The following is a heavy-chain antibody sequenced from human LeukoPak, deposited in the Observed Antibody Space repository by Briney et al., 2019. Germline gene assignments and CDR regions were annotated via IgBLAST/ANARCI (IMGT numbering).Heavy chain of an antibody. D-gene: IGHD1-26*01. Sequence: GGSLRLSCAASGFTFSDHYMDWVRQAPGKGLEWVGRIRNKANSYTTEYAASGKGRFIISRDDSKNSLSLQMNSRKTEDTAVYYCARGLRVGVTYFDCWGQGTLVTVSS. J-gene: IGHJ4*02. CDR1: GFTFSDHY. CDR2: IRNKANSYTT. CDR3: ARGLRVGVTYFDC. V-gene: IGHV3-72*01.